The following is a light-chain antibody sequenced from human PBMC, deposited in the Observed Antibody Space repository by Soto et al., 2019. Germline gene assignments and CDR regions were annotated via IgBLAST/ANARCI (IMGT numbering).Light chain of an antibody. J-gene: IGLJ2*01. CDR2: DVS. V-gene: IGLV2-14*01. CDR3: SSYPSSSTPVV. CDR1: SSDVGGYNY. Sequence: QSALTPPASVSGSPGQSITISCTGTSSDVGGYNYVSWYQQHPGKAPKLMIYDVSTRPSGVSNRFSGSKSGNTASLTISGLQAEGEADYYCSSYPSSSTPVVFGGGTKLTVL.